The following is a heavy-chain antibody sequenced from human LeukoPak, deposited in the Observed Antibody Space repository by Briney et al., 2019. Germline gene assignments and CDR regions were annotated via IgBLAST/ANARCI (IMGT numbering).Heavy chain of an antibody. J-gene: IGHJ6*02. CDR2: TYYMSKWYN. Sequence: SQTLSLTCAISEDSVSSNTVAWNWIRQSPSRGLEWLGRTYYMSKWYNDYAVSVRGRITITPDTSKNQFSLQLNSVTPEDTAVYYCATARLTGYDSHNYYGMDVWGQGTTVTVSS. CDR3: ATARLTGYDSHNYYGMDV. D-gene: IGHD3-9*01. V-gene: IGHV6-1*01. CDR1: EDSVSSNTVA.